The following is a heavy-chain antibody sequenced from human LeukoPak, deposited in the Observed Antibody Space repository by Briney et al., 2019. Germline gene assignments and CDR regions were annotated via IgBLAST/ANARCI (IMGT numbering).Heavy chain of an antibody. CDR3: AKDGYYYDSSGYYYSYYYMDV. D-gene: IGHD3-22*01. CDR1: GFTFSSYG. V-gene: IGHV3-30*02. Sequence: PGGSLRLSCAASGFTFSSYGMHWVRQAPGKGLEWVAFIRYDGSNKYYADSVKGRFTICRDNSKNTLYLQMNSLRAEDTAVYYCAKDGYYYDSSGYYYSYYYMDVWGKGTTVTISS. CDR2: IRYDGSNK. J-gene: IGHJ6*03.